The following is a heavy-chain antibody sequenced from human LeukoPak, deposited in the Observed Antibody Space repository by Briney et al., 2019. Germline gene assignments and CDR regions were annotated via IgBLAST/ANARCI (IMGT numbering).Heavy chain of an antibody. CDR2: IYYSGST. CDR1: GGSISSYY. V-gene: IGHV4-59*08. Sequence: SETLSLTCTVSGGSISSYYWSWIRQPPGKGLERIGYIYYSGSTNYNPSLKSRVTISVDTSKNQFSLKLSSVTAADTAVYYCARHGKQWQGYYYYGMDVWGQGTTVTVSS. CDR3: ARHGKQWQGYYYYGMDV. D-gene: IGHD6-19*01. J-gene: IGHJ6*02.